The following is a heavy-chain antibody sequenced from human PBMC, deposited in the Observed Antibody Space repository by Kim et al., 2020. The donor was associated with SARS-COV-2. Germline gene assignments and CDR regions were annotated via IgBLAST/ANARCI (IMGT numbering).Heavy chain of an antibody. D-gene: IGHD3-10*01. CDR3: AREGSGSYTWLDP. Sequence: YSQHVQGRLTITRDTSETTAYMELNSLTFKDTAVYYCAREGSGSYTWLDPWGQGTLVTVSS. J-gene: IGHJ5*02. V-gene: IGHV1-3*01.